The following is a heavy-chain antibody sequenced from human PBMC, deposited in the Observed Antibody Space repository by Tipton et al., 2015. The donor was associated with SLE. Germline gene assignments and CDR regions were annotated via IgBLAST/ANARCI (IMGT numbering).Heavy chain of an antibody. V-gene: IGHV4-4*07. Sequence: TLSLTCTVSGGSISSYSWNWIRQSAGRGLEWIGRIYATGSTNYNPSLKSRVTMSVDTSKNQFSLKLSSVTAADTALYYCARRIQETRHSLDNWFDPWGRGTLVTVSS. CDR3: ARRIQETRHSLDNWFDP. J-gene: IGHJ5*02. D-gene: IGHD2/OR15-2a*01. CDR2: IYATGST. CDR1: GGSISSYS.